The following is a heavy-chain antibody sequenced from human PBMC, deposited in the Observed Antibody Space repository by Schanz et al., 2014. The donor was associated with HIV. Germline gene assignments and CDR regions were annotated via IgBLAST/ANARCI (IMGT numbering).Heavy chain of an antibody. V-gene: IGHV3-48*01. Sequence: EVQLVESGGGLVQPGGSLRLSCAASGFVFSSYAMHWVRQAPGKGLEWLSSISTSGSVKNYGDSVKGRFTISRDSSKNTLYLQMNSLRAEDTAVYYCARAGQLALEQGWGNYYYYYYYGMDVWGQGTTVTVSS. CDR1: GFVFSSYA. D-gene: IGHD1-7*01. J-gene: IGHJ6*02. CDR3: ARAGQLALEQGWGNYYYYYYYGMDV. CDR2: ISTSGSVK.